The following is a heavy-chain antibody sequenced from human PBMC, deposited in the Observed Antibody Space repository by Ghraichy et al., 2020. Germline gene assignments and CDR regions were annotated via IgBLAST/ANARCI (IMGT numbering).Heavy chain of an antibody. Sequence: GSLSLSCAASGFTFSSYAMSWVRQAPGKGLEWVSAISGSGGSTYYADSVKGRFTISRDNSKNTLYLQMNSLRAEDTAVYYCAKDRDFFSSGWFDYWGQGTLVTVSS. CDR2: ISGSGGST. CDR1: GFTFSSYA. CDR3: AKDRDFFSSGWFDY. V-gene: IGHV3-23*01. J-gene: IGHJ4*02. D-gene: IGHD6-19*01.